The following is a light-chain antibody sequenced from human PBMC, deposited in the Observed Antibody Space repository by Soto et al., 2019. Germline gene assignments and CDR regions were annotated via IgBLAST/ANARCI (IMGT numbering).Light chain of an antibody. CDR1: QNVTRF. V-gene: IGKV3-20*01. J-gene: IGKJ5*01. Sequence: EVVLTQSPATLSLSPGERATLSCRASQNVTRFLAWYQQKPGQAPRLLIYASSNRATGIPDRFTGSASGTDFTLTINRLEPEDFAVYYCQLYGISPHFGQGTRLEIK. CDR2: ASS. CDR3: QLYGISPH.